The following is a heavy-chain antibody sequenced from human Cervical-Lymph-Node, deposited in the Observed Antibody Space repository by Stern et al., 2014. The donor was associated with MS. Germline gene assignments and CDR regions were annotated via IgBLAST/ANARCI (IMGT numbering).Heavy chain of an antibody. CDR1: GGTFSSYA. CDR3: ARGDQSSSWYLDFDY. V-gene: IGHV1-69*01. J-gene: IGHJ4*02. CDR2: IIPIFGTA. D-gene: IGHD6-13*01. Sequence: DQLVESGDEVKKHGSSVKVSCKASGGTFSSYAISWVRQAPGQGLEWMGGIIPIFGTANYAQKFQGRVTITADESTSTAYMELSSLRSEDTAVYYCARGDQSSSWYLDFDYWGQGTLVTVSS.